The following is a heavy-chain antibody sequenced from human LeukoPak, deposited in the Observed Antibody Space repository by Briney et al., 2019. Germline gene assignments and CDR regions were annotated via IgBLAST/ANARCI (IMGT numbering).Heavy chain of an antibody. D-gene: IGHD6-6*01. J-gene: IGHJ4*02. V-gene: IGHV1-2*02. CDR3: ARSRIAARPSNLDY. Sequence: ASVKVSCKASGYTFTGYYMHWVRQAPGQGLEWMGWINPNSGGTNYAQKFQGRVTMTRDTSISTAYMELSRPRSDDTAVYYCARSRIAARPSNLDYWGQGTLVTVSS. CDR1: GYTFTGYY. CDR2: INPNSGGT.